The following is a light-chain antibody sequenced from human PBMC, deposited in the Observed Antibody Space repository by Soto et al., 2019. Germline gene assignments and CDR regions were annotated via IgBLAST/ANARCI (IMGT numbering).Light chain of an antibody. CDR1: SSDVGAYNF. CDR3: CSYTRSSTWV. CDR2: DVS. J-gene: IGLJ3*02. Sequence: QSVLTQPASVSGSPGQSITISCSGTSSDVGAYNFVSWYQHHPGRAPKLMIYDVSNRPSGVSTRFSGSKSGNTASLTVSGLQAEDEADYYCCSYTRSSTWVFGGGTKLTVL. V-gene: IGLV2-14*03.